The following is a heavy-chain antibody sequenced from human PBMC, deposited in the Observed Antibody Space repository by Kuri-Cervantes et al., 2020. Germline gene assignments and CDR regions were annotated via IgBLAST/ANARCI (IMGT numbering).Heavy chain of an antibody. D-gene: IGHD3-22*01. Sequence: GGSLRLSCKASGYTFTSYGISWVRQAPGQGLEWMGWTSAYNGNTNYAQKLQGRVTMTTDTSTSTAYMELRSLRSDDTAVYYCARGTYYYDSSGYYIYYFDYWGQGTLVTVSS. J-gene: IGHJ4*02. CDR2: TSAYNGNT. V-gene: IGHV1-18*01. CDR1: GYTFTSYG. CDR3: ARGTYYYDSSGYYIYYFDY.